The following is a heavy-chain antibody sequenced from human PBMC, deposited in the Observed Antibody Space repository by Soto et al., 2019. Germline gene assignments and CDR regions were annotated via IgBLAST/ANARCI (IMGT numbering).Heavy chain of an antibody. V-gene: IGHV1-69*05. CDR3: ASXGXXXXXVYYYGMDV. Sequence: QVQLVQSGAEVKKPGSSVKVSCKASGGTFSSXAIXXXRQAXXQGLEWMGGIIPIFGTANYAQKFQGRVTXXXXXXXXXXXXXXXXXXXXXXXXXXCASXGXXXXXVYYYGMDVWGQGTTVTVSS. CDR1: GGTFSSXA. CDR2: IIPIFGTA. J-gene: IGHJ6*02.